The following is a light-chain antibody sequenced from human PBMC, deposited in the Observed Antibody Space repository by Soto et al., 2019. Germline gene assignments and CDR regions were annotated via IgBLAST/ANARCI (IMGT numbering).Light chain of an antibody. Sequence: QSVLTQSPSVSAAPGQTVTISCSGTSSNIGSNYVSWYQLLPETAPKLLIYDNFKRPSGIPDRFSGSKSGTSATLVITGLQTGDEADYYCGTWESSRNWVLGGGTKLTVL. CDR1: SSNIGSNY. CDR3: GTWESSRNWV. J-gene: IGLJ3*02. V-gene: IGLV1-51*01. CDR2: DNF.